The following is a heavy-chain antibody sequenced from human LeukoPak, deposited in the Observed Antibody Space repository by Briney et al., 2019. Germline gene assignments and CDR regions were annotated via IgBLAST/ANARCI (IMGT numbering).Heavy chain of an antibody. D-gene: IGHD3-22*01. V-gene: IGHV1-58*01. CDR3: AADESDSNVYYAFDI. CDR2: IVVGSGRT. J-gene: IGHJ3*02. CDR1: GFTFGSSA. Sequence: ASVKVSCKASGFTFGSSAVQWVRQARGQRLEWIGWIVVGSGRTNYAQKIQERVTITRDMSTSTAYMEPSSLRSEDTAVYYCAADESDSNVYYAFDIWGQGTMVTVSA.